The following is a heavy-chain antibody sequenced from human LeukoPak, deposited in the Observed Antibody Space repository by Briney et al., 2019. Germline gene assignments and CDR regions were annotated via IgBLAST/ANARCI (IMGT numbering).Heavy chain of an antibody. CDR1: GVTVSSNH. V-gene: IGHV3-66*01. CDR2: IYSGGGT. J-gene: IGHJ4*02. CDR3: VRDAS. Sequence: GSLRLSCAVSGVTVSSNHMSWVRQAPGKGLEWVPAIYSGGGTYYADSVKGRFTLSRDISKNTLYLQMNSLRAEDTAVYYCVRDASWGQGTLVTVSS.